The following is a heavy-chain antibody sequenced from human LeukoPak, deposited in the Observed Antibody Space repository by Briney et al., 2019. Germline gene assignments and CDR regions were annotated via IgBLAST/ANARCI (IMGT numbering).Heavy chain of an antibody. CDR3: ARQGYGGNPQGAADY. Sequence: GASVKVSCKASGYTFTNYAISWVRQAPGHGLEWMGWISVYNGNTDYAQKLQGRVTMTTDTSTSTAYMELRSLSSDDTAVYYCARQGYGGNPQGAADYWGQGTLVTVSS. CDR2: ISVYNGNT. J-gene: IGHJ4*02. D-gene: IGHD4-23*01. V-gene: IGHV1-18*01. CDR1: GYTFTNYA.